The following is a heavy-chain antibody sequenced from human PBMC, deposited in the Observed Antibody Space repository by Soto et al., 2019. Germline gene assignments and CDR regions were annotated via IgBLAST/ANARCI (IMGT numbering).Heavy chain of an antibody. V-gene: IGHV1-3*01. CDR3: ARSIVVVTAADY. Sequence: ASVKVSCKASGYTFTSYAMHWVRQAPGQRLEWMGWINAGNGNTKYSQKFQGRVTITRDTSASTAYMELSSLRSEDTAVYYCARSIVVVTAADYWGQGTLVTLAS. J-gene: IGHJ4*02. CDR2: INAGNGNT. CDR1: GYTFTSYA. D-gene: IGHD2-21*02.